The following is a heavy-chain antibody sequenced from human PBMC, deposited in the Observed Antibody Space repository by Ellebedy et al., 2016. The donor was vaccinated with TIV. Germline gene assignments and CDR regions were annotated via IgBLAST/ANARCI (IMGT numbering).Heavy chain of an antibody. D-gene: IGHD3-10*01. V-gene: IGHV3-13*05. Sequence: PGGSLRLSCAASGFTFSSYDMHWVRQATGKGLEWVSAIGTAGDPYYPGSVKGRFTISRENAKNSLYLQMNSLRAGDTAVYYCARDGGVYGSGNWYFDLWGRGTLVTVSS. CDR3: ARDGGVYGSGNWYFDL. J-gene: IGHJ2*01. CDR1: GFTFSSYD. CDR2: IGTAGDP.